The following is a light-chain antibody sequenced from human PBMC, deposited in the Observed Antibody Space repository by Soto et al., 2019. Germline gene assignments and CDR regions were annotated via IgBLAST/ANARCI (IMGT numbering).Light chain of an antibody. CDR2: KAS. CDR3: QQYHAFPGT. Sequence: DIQMTQSPSTLSASVGDRVTITCRASQSINSWLAWHQQKPGKAPKLLIYKASNLESGVPSRFRGSASGTEFTLTISSLQPDDFATYYCQQYHAFPGTFGQGTRVEIK. J-gene: IGKJ1*01. V-gene: IGKV1-5*03. CDR1: QSINSW.